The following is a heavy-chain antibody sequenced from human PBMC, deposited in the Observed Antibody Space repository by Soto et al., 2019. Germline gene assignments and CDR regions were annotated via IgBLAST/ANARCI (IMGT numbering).Heavy chain of an antibody. V-gene: IGHV4-59*01. J-gene: IGHJ4*02. CDR1: GGPISNYY. Sequence: QVQLQESGPGLVKPSETLSLTCTVSGGPISNYYWNWIRQSPGKGLEWIGYIHYSGSTNYNPSLKGRVTLSVDPSKSQFSLKLSYVTAAETATYYCARGGWTVLMGDYWGQGILVTVSS. CDR2: IHYSGST. D-gene: IGHD2-8*01. CDR3: ARGGWTVLMGDY.